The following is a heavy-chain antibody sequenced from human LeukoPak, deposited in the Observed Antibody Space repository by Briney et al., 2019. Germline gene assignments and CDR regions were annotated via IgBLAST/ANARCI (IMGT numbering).Heavy chain of an antibody. J-gene: IGHJ4*02. CDR2: ISGSGGST. Sequence: GGSLRLSCAASGFTFSSYAMSWVRQAPGKGLEWVSAISGSGGSTYYADSEKGRFTISRDNSKNTLYLQMNSLRAEDTAVYYCAKDEIRISLCYWGQGTLVTVSS. D-gene: IGHD3-3*02. CDR3: AKDEIRISLCY. V-gene: IGHV3-23*01. CDR1: GFTFSSYA.